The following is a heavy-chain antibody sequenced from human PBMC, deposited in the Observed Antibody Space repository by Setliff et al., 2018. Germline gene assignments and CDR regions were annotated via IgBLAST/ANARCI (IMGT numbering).Heavy chain of an antibody. D-gene: IGHD2-2*02. CDR2: INYSGST. V-gene: IGHV4-59*02. CDR3: ARANRIPRILDY. J-gene: IGHJ4*02. CDR1: GGAVSGDY. Sequence: SETLSLTCSVSGGAVSGDYWTWIRQPPGKGLEYIGYINYSGSTNYNPSLKSRVTISGDTSKNQVSLRLSSVTAADTAVYYCARANRIPRILDYWGQGSLVTV.